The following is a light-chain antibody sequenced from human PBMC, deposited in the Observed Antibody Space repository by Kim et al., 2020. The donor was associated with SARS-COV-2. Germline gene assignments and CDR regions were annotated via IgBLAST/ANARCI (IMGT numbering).Light chain of an antibody. J-gene: IGKJ4*01. CDR1: HNIITN. Sequence: VSPGERVTLACKASHNIITNLAWYQLKPGQAPRLLIYGASTRATNIPARFSGSGSGTDFTLTISSLQSEDFALYYCQQDNEWPLTFGGGTKVDIK. V-gene: IGKV3-15*01. CDR3: QQDNEWPLT. CDR2: GAS.